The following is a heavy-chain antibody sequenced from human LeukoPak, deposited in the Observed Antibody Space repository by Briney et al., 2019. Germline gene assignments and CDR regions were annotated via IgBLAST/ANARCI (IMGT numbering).Heavy chain of an antibody. CDR1: GGSFSGYY. D-gene: IGHD5-18*01. CDR3: ARGRGGIQLWFRKPWFDP. J-gene: IGHJ5*02. Sequence: SETLSLTCAVYGGSFSGYYWCWIRQPPGKGLEWIGEINHSGSTNYNPPLKSRVTISVDTSKNQFSLKLSSVTAADTAVYYCARGRGGIQLWFRKPWFDPWGQGTLVTVSS. V-gene: IGHV4-34*01. CDR2: INHSGST.